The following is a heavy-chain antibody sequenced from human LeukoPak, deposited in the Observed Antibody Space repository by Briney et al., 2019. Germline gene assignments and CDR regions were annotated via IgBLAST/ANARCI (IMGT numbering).Heavy chain of an antibody. D-gene: IGHD2-21*01. V-gene: IGHV4-59*08. CDR2: IYYNGTT. J-gene: IGHJ6*02. CDR3: ARLPILSTAPFYYYYYGMDV. CDR1: GGSISSYY. Sequence: SETLSFTCTVSGGSISSYYWSWIRQPPGKGLEWFGYIYYNGTTNYNPSLKSRDTISVDTSKNQFSLKLSSVTAADTAVYYCARLPILSTAPFYYYYYGMDVWGQGTTVTVSS.